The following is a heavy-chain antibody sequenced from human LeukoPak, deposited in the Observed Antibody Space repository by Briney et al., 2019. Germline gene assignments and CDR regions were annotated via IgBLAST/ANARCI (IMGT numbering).Heavy chain of an antibody. V-gene: IGHV3-7*01. J-gene: IGHJ4*02. CDR2: IKQDGSER. CDR1: GFTFSSYW. Sequence: GGSLRLSCAVSGFTFSSYWMSWVRQAPGKGLEWVANIKQDGSERYYVDSVKGRFTISRDNAKNSLYLQMNSLRVEDTAVYYCASHQGYRHDYWGQGTLVTVSS. CDR3: ASHQGYRHDY. D-gene: IGHD2-15*01.